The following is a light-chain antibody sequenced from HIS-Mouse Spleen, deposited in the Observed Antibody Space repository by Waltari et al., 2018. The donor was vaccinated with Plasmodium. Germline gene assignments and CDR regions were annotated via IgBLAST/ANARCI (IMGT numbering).Light chain of an antibody. CDR3: QQYYSTLT. Sequence: DIVMTQSPDSLAVSLGERATINCKSSQSVLYSSNNKNYLAWYQQKPGQPPKLLIYWASTRESGVPDRFSGSGSGTDFTLTISSLQAEDVAVYYCQQYYSTLTFGQG. V-gene: IGKV4-1*01. CDR1: QSVLYSSNNKNY. CDR2: WAS. J-gene: IGKJ5*01.